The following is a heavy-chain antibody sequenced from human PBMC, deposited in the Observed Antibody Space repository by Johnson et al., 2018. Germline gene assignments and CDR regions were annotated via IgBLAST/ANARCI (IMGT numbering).Heavy chain of an antibody. CDR2: IRSKKDGETT. Sequence: VQLVESGGGLVEPGGSXRLSCAASGFIFSSAWMNWVRQAPGKGLEWVGRIRSKKDGETTDYGAPAKGRFTISRDDSKDTLYLQMSSLKTEDTALYYCTTGMSTTGHDGYWGQGTPVTVYS. CDR1: GFIFSSAW. D-gene: IGHD1-1*01. CDR3: TTGMSTTGHDGY. V-gene: IGHV3-15*07. J-gene: IGHJ4*02.